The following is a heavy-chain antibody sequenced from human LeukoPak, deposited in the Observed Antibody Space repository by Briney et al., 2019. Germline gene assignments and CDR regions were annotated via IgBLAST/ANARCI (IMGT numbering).Heavy chain of an antibody. CDR3: AKEFIDRTLWYYGMDV. CDR2: ISGSGGST. V-gene: IGHV3-23*01. J-gene: IGHJ6*02. D-gene: IGHD2-21*01. Sequence: GGSLRLSCAASGFSFSSYAMSWVRQAPGKGLEWVSAISGSGGSTYYADSVKGRFTISRDNSKNTLYLQMNSLRAEDTAVYYCAKEFIDRTLWYYGMDVWGQGTTVTVSS. CDR1: GFSFSSYA.